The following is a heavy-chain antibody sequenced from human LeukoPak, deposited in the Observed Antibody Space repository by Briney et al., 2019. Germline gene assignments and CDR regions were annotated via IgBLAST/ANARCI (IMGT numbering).Heavy chain of an antibody. J-gene: IGHJ4*02. CDR2: INPSGGST. D-gene: IGHD2-2*01. CDR3: ARDGPTAAPFDY. CDR1: VYRFTSYD. V-gene: IGHV1-46*01. Sequence: ASVKVSCKESVYRFTSYDMHWVRQAPGQGLEWMGIINPSGGSTSYAQRFQGRVAMTRDTSTTTVYMEVNSLTSEDTAVYFCARDGPTAAPFDYWGQGTLVTVSS.